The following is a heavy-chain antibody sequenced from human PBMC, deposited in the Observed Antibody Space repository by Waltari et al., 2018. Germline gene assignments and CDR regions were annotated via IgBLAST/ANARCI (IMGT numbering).Heavy chain of an antibody. CDR2: IWYDVSNN. D-gene: IGHD1-26*01. J-gene: IGHJ3*02. CDR3: ARDRGELSGFDAFDI. CDR1: GFYFSSYG. Sequence: QVQLVESGGGVVQPGRSLRLSCPASGFYFSSYGLHWVRPAPGKGLEWVAFIWYDVSNNYYADSVKGRFTISRDNSKNTLYLQMNSLRAEDTAVYYCARDRGELSGFDAFDIWGQGTMVTVSS. V-gene: IGHV3-33*01.